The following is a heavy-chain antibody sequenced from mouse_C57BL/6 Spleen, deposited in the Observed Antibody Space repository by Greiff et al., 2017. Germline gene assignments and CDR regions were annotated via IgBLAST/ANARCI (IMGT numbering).Heavy chain of an antibody. CDR3: AKSSYSFDY. V-gene: IGHV7-3*01. Sequence: DVKLVEPGGGLVQPGGSLSLSCAASGFTFTDYYMSWVRQPQGKAFEWLGFIRNKANGYTTEFSASVKGRFTISRDNSQSIPYLQMTALRADDSATYYCAKSSYSFDYWGQGTTLTVSS. CDR1: GFTFTDYY. J-gene: IGHJ2*01. CDR2: IRNKANGYTT.